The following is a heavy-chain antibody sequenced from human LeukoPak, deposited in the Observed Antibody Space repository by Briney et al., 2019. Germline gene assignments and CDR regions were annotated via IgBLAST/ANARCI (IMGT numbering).Heavy chain of an antibody. CDR2: INPNSGGT. CDR1: GYTFTGYY. V-gene: IGHV1-2*02. Sequence: ASVTVSCKASGYTFTGYYMHWVRQAPGQGLEGMGWINPNSGGTNYAQKFQGRVTMTRDTSISTAYMELSRLRSDDTAVYYCARDPLGSGASYGGIAVAGILRFDPWGQGTLVTVSS. J-gene: IGHJ5*02. D-gene: IGHD6-19*01. CDR3: ARDPLGSGASYGGIAVAGILRFDP.